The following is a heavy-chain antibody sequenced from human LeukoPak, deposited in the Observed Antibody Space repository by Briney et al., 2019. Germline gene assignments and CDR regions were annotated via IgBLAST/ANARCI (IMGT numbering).Heavy chain of an antibody. CDR2: ISGSGGST. J-gene: IGHJ4*02. CDR1: GFAFSSYG. CDR3: AKRGIAARLGVHEGDY. V-gene: IGHV3-23*01. D-gene: IGHD6-6*01. Sequence: PGGSLRLSCAASGFAFSSYGMSWVRQSPGKGLEGVSTISGSGGSTYYADSVKGRFTISRDNSKNTLYLQMNSLRAEDTAVYYCAKRGIAARLGVHEGDYWGQGTLVTVSS.